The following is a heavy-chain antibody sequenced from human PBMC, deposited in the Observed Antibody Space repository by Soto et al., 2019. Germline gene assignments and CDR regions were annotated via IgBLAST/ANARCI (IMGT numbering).Heavy chain of an antibody. J-gene: IGHJ6*03. V-gene: IGHV1-18*01. Sequence: QVQLEQSGDEVKKPGASVKVSCKASGYTFTNFGISWVRQAPGQGLEWMGWISVKNGNTKYAQSLQGRVSVTTDTSTNTAYMELRSLRSDDTAVFYCGSAPQDYRLLGHPYFYMDVWGQGTTVIVSS. CDR1: GYTFTNFG. D-gene: IGHD4-17*01. CDR2: ISVKNGNT. CDR3: GSAPQDYRLLGHPYFYMDV.